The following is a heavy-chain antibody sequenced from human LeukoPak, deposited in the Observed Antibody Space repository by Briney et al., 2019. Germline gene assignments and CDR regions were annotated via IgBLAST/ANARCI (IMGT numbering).Heavy chain of an antibody. CDR1: GYSFSIYW. Sequence: GESLKISCKGSGYSFSIYWIGRVRQMPGKGLEWMGIIFPGDSDTRYSPSFQGQVTISADKSINTAYLQWSSLKASDTAMYYCARQDGDGLYYFDYWGQGTLVTVSS. J-gene: IGHJ4*02. D-gene: IGHD5-24*01. CDR3: ARQDGDGLYYFDY. V-gene: IGHV5-51*01. CDR2: IFPGDSDT.